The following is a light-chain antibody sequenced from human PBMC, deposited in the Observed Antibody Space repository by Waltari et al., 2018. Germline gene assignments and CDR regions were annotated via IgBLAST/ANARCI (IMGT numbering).Light chain of an antibody. CDR1: QRINSH. CDR3: QQSSSAPLT. J-gene: IGKJ4*01. V-gene: IGKV1-39*01. CDR2: ATS. Sequence: DIQMTQSPSSLSASVGDSVTITCRASQRINSHLNWYQQRPGKAPRLLIYATSILYSGIPSRFSGSGSGTEFTLTISSLQREDSATYYCQQSSSAPLTFGGGTKVEIK.